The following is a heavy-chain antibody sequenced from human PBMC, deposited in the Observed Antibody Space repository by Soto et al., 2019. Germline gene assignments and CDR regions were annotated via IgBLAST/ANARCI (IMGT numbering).Heavy chain of an antibody. J-gene: IGHJ6*02. D-gene: IGHD2-2*01. CDR3: ARGPPPRAYELAWGYYYYGMDV. V-gene: IGHV1-69*13. CDR1: GGTFSSYA. CDR2: IIPIFGTA. Sequence: SVKVSCKASGGTFSSYAISWVRQAPGQGLEWMGGIIPIFGTANYAQKFQGRVTITADESTSTAYMELSSLRSEDTAVYYCARGPPPRAYELAWGYYYYGMDVWGQGTTVTVYS.